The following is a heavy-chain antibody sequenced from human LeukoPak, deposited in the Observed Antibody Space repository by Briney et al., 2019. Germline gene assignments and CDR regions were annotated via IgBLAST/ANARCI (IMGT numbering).Heavy chain of an antibody. CDR1: GFTFSSYG. D-gene: IGHD1-14*01. J-gene: IGHJ4*02. V-gene: IGHV3-30*18. Sequence: GGSLRLSCAASGFTFSSYGMHWVRQAPGKGLEWVAVISYDGSNKYYADSVKGRFTISRDNSKNTLYLQMNSLRAEDTAVYYCAKDLGVTASGYWGQGTLVTVSS. CDR2: ISYDGSNK. CDR3: AKDLGVTASGY.